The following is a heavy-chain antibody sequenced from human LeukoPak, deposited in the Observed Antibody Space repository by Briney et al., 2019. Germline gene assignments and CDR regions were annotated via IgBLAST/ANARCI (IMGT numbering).Heavy chain of an antibody. CDR3: AKDIHSNYGGFLYYYYYGMDV. Sequence: GRSLRLSCAASGFTLDDYAMHWVRQAPGKGLEWVSGISWNSGSIGYADSVKGRFTISRDNAKNSLYLQMNSLRAEDTALYYCAKDIHSNYGGFLYYYYYGMDVWGQGTTVTVSS. D-gene: IGHD4-11*01. J-gene: IGHJ6*02. CDR2: ISWNSGSI. V-gene: IGHV3-9*01. CDR1: GFTLDDYA.